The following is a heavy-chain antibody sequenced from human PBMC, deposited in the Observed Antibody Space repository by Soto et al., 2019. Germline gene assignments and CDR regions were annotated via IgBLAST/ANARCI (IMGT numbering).Heavy chain of an antibody. CDR1: GYTFTSYY. J-gene: IGHJ5*02. CDR2: INPSGGST. Sequence: ASVKVSCKASGYTFTSYYMHWVRQAPGQGLEWMGIINPSGGSTSCAQKFQGRVTMTRDTSTSTVYMELSSLRSEDTAVYYCARDHQGYYYGSGSYFFWFDPWGQGTLVTVSS. CDR3: ARDHQGYYYGSGSYFFWFDP. D-gene: IGHD3-10*01. V-gene: IGHV1-46*01.